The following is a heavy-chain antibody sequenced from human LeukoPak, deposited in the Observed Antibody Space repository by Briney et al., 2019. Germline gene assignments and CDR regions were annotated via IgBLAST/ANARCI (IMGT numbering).Heavy chain of an antibody. Sequence: SETLSLTCTVSGGSISSYYWSWIRQPPGKGLEWIGYIYYSGSTNYNPSLKSRVTISVDTSKNQFSLKLSSVTAADTAVYYCARGVRSSGFESAFDIWGQGTMVTVPS. D-gene: IGHD6-19*01. V-gene: IGHV4-59*01. CDR3: ARGVRSSGFESAFDI. CDR2: IYYSGST. CDR1: GGSISSYY. J-gene: IGHJ3*02.